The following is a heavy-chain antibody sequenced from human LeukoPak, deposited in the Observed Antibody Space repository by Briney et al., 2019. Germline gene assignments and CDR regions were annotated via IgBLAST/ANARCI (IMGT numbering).Heavy chain of an antibody. J-gene: IGHJ4*02. CDR3: ATPEKQWHIFDY. CDR2: ISFDGSNK. V-gene: IGHV3-30*04. D-gene: IGHD6-19*01. CDR1: GFTFSSYA. Sequence: GGSLILFCAASGFTFSSYAMHWVRQAPGKGLEWVAVISFDGSNKYYADSVKGRFTISRDNSKNTLYLQMNSLRAEDTAVYYCATPEKQWHIFDYWGQGTLVTVSS.